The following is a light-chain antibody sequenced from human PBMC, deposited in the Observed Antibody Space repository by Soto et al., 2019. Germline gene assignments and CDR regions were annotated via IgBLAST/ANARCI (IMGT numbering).Light chain of an antibody. CDR3: SSYTSSSTYV. J-gene: IGLJ1*01. CDR2: EVS. Sequence: QSALTQPPSVSGSPGQSVTISRTGTSSDVGNYNRVSWYQQPPGTAPKVIIYEVSNRPSGVPDRFSGSKSGNTASLTISGLQAEDEADYYCSSYTSSSTYVFGTGTKVTVL. V-gene: IGLV2-18*02. CDR1: SSDVGNYNR.